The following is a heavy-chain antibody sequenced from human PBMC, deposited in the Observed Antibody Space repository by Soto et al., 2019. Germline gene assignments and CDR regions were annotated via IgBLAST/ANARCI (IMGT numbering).Heavy chain of an antibody. V-gene: IGHV3-7*01. J-gene: IGHJ6*03. CDR2: IKQDGSEK. D-gene: IGHD2-15*01. Sequence: RGSLRLSCAASGFTFSSYWMSWVRQAPGKGLEWVANIKQDGSEKYYVDSVKGRFTISRDNAKNSLYLQMNSLRAEDTAVYYCARESDMVGYYYYYMDVWGKGTTVTVS. CDR3: ARESDMVGYYYYYMDV. CDR1: GFTFSSYW.